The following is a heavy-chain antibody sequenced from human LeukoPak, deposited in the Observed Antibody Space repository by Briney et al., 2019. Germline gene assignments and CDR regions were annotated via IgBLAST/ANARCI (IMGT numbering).Heavy chain of an antibody. V-gene: IGHV1-8*01. J-gene: IGHJ4*02. CDR1: GYTLTSYD. Sequence: GASVKVSCKASGYTLTSYDINWVRQATGQGLEWMGWMNPNSGNTGYAQKLQGRVTMTRNTSISTAYMELSSLRSEDTAVYYCARAIVVVIPDYWGQGTLVTVSS. CDR2: MNPNSGNT. D-gene: IGHD3-22*01. CDR3: ARAIVVVIPDY.